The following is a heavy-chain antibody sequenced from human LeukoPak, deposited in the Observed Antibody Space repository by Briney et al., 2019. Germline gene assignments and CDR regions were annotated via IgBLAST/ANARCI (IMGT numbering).Heavy chain of an antibody. CDR2: ISSSGTII. J-gene: IGHJ6*03. Sequence: GGSLRLSCAASGFRFSSYEMNWVRQAPGKGLEWVSHISSSGTIIFYADSVKGRFTISRDNAKNSLYLQMNSLRAEDTSVYYCAGRLSSDYYYMDVGGKGPRVTVSS. CDR3: AGRLSSDYYYMDV. CDR1: GFRFSSYE. V-gene: IGHV3-48*03.